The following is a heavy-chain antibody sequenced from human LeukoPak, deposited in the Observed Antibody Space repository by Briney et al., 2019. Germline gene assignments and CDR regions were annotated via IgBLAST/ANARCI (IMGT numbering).Heavy chain of an antibody. CDR1: GFTFSSYS. J-gene: IGHJ4*02. D-gene: IGHD2/OR15-2a*01. Sequence: GGSLRLSCAASGFTFSSYSMNWVRQAPGKGLEWVSSISSSSSYIYYADSVKGRFTISRDNAKNSLYLQMNSLRAEDTAVYFCARHIGLLSHFDYWGQGTLVTVSS. V-gene: IGHV3-21*01. CDR2: ISSSSSYI. CDR3: ARHIGLLSHFDY.